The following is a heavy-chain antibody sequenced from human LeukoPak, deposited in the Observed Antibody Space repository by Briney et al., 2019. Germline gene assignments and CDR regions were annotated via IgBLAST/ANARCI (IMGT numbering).Heavy chain of an antibody. J-gene: IGHJ4*02. Sequence: ASVKVSCKASGYTFTGYYMHWVRQAPGQGLEWMGWINPNSGGTNYAQKFQGWVTMTRDTSISTAYMELSRLRSDDTAVYYSARRGQGYEDYFDYWGQGTLVTVSS. CDR1: GYTFTGYY. CDR3: ARRGQGYEDYFDY. CDR2: INPNSGGT. D-gene: IGHD5-12*01. V-gene: IGHV1-2*04.